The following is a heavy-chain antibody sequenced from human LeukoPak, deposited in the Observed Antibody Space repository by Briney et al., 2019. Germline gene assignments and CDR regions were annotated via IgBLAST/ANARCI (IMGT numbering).Heavy chain of an antibody. V-gene: IGHV3-30*02. CDR1: GFTFNNYD. CDR2: IRYDGGDK. D-gene: IGHD5-24*01. CDR3: ANNRAGQTYADGFVI. Sequence: PGGSLRLSCAASGFTFNNYDMHWVGQIPGKGLEWVAFIRYDGGDKYYVESVEGRFTIFRDNSRNILYQQMNSLTDEDTAVYYCANNRAGQTYADGFVIWCEGIMVRVYS. J-gene: IGHJ3*02.